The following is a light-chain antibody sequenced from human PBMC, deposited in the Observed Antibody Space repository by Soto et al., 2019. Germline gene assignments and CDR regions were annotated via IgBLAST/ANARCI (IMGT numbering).Light chain of an antibody. J-gene: IGKJ1*01. CDR2: GAS. CDR3: QQYGNSPQT. CDR1: QSVSSSY. Sequence: EIVLTQSPGTLSLSPGERATLSCRASQSVSSSYLAWYQQKPGQAPRLLIYGASSRATGIPDRFSGSGSGTDFTLTISRLEPADFAVYYCQQYGNSPQTFGQGTKVDIK. V-gene: IGKV3-20*01.